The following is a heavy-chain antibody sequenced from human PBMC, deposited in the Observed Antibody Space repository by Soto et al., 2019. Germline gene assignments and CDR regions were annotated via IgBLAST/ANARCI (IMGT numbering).Heavy chain of an antibody. J-gene: IGHJ6*02. CDR1: GGTFTSYA. CDR2: SIPIFGTA. D-gene: IGHD2-2*01. V-gene: IGHV1-69*06. CDR3: AKLVGPAARRISMDF. Sequence: QVQLVQSGAEVKKPGSSVKVSCKASGGTFTSYAVSWVRQAPGQGLEWMGVSIPIFGTANYARKFQGRVTITADKSTSTAYMELSSLRSEDTAVYYCAKLVGPAARRISMDFWGQGTTVTVSS.